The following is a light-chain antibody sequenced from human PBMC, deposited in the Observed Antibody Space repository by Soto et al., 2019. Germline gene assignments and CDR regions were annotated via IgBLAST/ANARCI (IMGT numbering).Light chain of an antibody. V-gene: IGKV1-5*03. CDR1: QSVSPW. CDR3: QQYHSYPYT. CDR2: QAS. J-gene: IGKJ2*01. Sequence: DLHMTQSPSTLSASVRDRVTITCRASQSVSPWLAWYQQKPGRAPRLLIYQASTLETEVPSRFSASGAGTDFTLTISGLQPDDFATYYCQQYHSYPYTFGQGTKLEI.